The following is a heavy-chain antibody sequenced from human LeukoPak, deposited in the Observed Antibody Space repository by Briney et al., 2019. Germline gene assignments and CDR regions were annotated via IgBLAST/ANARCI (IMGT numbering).Heavy chain of an antibody. D-gene: IGHD6-13*01. Sequence: GASVKVSCKAHGYTFTGYYMHWVRQAPGQGPEWMGWIKPNSGGTNYAQKFQGRVTMTRDTSIDTAYMELDRLRSDDTAMYYCARGGNMGQQLAHEHWGQGTLVTVSS. CDR2: IKPNSGGT. CDR1: GYTFTGYY. V-gene: IGHV1-2*02. J-gene: IGHJ1*01. CDR3: ARGGNMGQQLAHEH.